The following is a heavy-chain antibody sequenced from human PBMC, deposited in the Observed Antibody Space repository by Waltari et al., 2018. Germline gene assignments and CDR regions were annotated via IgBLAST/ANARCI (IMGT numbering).Heavy chain of an antibody. D-gene: IGHD3-16*01. V-gene: IGHV4-61*02. J-gene: IGHJ3*02. CDR1: GGSISSSSYY. Sequence: QVQPQESGPGLVTPSQTLSLTCTVSGGSISSSSYYWSWIRRPAGKGLNWIGRIDTSGSTNYNPSLKRRVTISVDTSKNQLSLKLSSVTAADTAVYYCARYDYLAFGLDIWGQGTMVTVSS. CDR3: ARYDYLAFGLDI. CDR2: IDTSGST.